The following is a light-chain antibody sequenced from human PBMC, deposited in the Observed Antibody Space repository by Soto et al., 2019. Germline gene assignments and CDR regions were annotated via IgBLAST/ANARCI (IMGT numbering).Light chain of an antibody. J-gene: IGKJ4*01. CDR2: GAS. CDR3: QQFNNWPFT. V-gene: IGKV3-15*01. CDR1: QSVNSN. Sequence: EIVMTQSPATLSVSPGERATLSCRASQSVNSNLAWYQQKPGQAPRLVIYGASTSATGLPARFSGSGSGTDFTLTISSLQSEDFAVYYCQQFNNWPFTFGGGTKVELK.